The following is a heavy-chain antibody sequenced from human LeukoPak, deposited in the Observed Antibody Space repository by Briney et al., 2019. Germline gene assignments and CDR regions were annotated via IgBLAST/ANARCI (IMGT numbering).Heavy chain of an antibody. CDR1: GGSFSGYY. V-gene: IGHV4-34*01. D-gene: IGHD3-22*01. J-gene: IGHJ4*02. Sequence: SETLSLTCAVYGGSFSGYYWSWIRQPPGKGLEWIGEINHSGSTNYNPSLKSRVTISVDTSKNQFSLKLSSVTAADTAVYYCARRSSIHRISMIVVVTYYFDYWGQGTLVTVSS. CDR3: ARRSSIHRISMIVVVTYYFDY. CDR2: INHSGST.